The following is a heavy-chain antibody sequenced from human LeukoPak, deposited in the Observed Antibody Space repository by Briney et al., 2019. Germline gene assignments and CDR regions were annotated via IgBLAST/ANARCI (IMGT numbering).Heavy chain of an antibody. CDR2: INHSGST. V-gene: IGHV4-34*01. CDR1: GGSFSGYY. D-gene: IGHD4-17*01. Sequence: PSGTLSLTCAVYGGSFSGYYWSWIRQAPGKGLEWIGEINHSGSTNYNPSLKSRVTISVDTSKNQFSLKLSSVTAADTAVYYCASGLMTTLDYWGQGTLVTVSS. CDR3: ASGLMTTLDY. J-gene: IGHJ4*02.